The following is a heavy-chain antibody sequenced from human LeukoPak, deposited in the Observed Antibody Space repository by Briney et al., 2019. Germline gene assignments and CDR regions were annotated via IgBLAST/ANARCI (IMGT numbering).Heavy chain of an antibody. J-gene: IGHJ4*02. CDR3: ARDVDYGDYHVRHDY. CDR1: GFVFSSYA. V-gene: IGHV3-30*04. D-gene: IGHD4-17*01. Sequence: QPGGSLRLSCAASGFVFSSYAMHWVRQAPGKGLEWVAVISNDGTRKYYPDSVKGRLTISRDNFRKILYLQMDSLRTEDTAVYYCARDVDYGDYHVRHDYWGQGTLVTVSS. CDR2: ISNDGTRK.